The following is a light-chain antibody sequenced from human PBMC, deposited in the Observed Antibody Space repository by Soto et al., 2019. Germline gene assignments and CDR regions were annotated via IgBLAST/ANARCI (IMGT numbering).Light chain of an antibody. Sequence: EVVLTQSPGSLSLSAGERATRSCRASQSVMSNYLAWYQQKPGQPPRLLIYGSSSRATGIPDRFSGSGSGTDFTLTISRLEPEDFAVYYCQQFGASLTWTFGQGTKVDIK. CDR3: QQFGASLTWT. CDR2: GSS. J-gene: IGKJ1*01. V-gene: IGKV3-20*01. CDR1: QSVMSNY.